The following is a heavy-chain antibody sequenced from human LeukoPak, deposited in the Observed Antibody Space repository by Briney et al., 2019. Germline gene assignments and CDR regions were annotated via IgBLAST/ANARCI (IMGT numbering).Heavy chain of an antibody. Sequence: PGRSLRLSCAASGFTFSSYAMHWVRQAPGKGLEWVAVISYDGSNKYYADSVKGRFTISRDNSKNTLYLQMNSLRAEDTAVYYCARDPDVIAAAGTGSDDYFDYWGQGTLVTVSS. D-gene: IGHD6-13*01. J-gene: IGHJ4*02. CDR1: GFTFSSYA. CDR3: ARDPDVIAAAGTGSDDYFDY. CDR2: ISYDGSNK. V-gene: IGHV3-30-3*01.